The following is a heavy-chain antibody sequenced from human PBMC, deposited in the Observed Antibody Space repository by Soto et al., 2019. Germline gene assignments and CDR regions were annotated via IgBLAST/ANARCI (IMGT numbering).Heavy chain of an antibody. J-gene: IGHJ4*02. CDR1: GYSFATYG. Sequence: GASVKVSCKASGYSFATYGFSWVRQAPGQGLECVGWIGAHNGDTHYSQKLQGRVTMTTDTSTSTAYMELRSLRSDDTAVYYCARDAGDIVATGIFDYWGQGTLVTVSS. CDR3: ARDAGDIVATGIFDY. V-gene: IGHV1-18*04. CDR2: IGAHNGDT. D-gene: IGHD5-12*01.